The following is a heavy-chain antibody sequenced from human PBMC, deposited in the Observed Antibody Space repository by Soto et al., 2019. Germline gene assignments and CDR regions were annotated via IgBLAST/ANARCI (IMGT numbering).Heavy chain of an antibody. Sequence: QVQLVESGGGVVQPGRSLRLSCAASGFTFSSYGMHWVRQAPGKGLEWVAVIWYDGSNKYYADSVKGRFTISRDNSKNTLYLQMDGLRAEDTAVYYCARDRYCSSTSCYALDYWGQGTLVTVSS. CDR3: ARDRYCSSTSCYALDY. CDR2: IWYDGSNK. D-gene: IGHD2-2*01. V-gene: IGHV3-33*01. CDR1: GFTFSSYG. J-gene: IGHJ4*02.